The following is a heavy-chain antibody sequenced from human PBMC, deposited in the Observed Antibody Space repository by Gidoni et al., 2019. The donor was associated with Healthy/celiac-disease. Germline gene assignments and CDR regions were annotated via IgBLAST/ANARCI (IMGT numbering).Heavy chain of an antibody. J-gene: IGHJ6*02. CDR3: ARSTYYDFWSGSFYGMDV. V-gene: IGHV3-30-3*01. Sequence: QVQLVESGGGVVQPGRSLRLSCAASGFTFSSYAMHGVRQAPGKGLEWVAVISYDGSNKYYADSVKGRFTISRDNSKNTLYLQMNSLRAEDTAVYYCARSTYYDFWSGSFYGMDVWGQGTTVTVSS. D-gene: IGHD3-3*01. CDR2: ISYDGSNK. CDR1: GFTFSSYA.